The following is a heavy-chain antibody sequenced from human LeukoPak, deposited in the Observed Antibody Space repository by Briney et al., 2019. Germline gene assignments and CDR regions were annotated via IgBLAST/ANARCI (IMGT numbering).Heavy chain of an antibody. CDR1: GFTFSSYW. V-gene: IGHV3-21*01. D-gene: IGHD3-10*01. CDR3: ARDRFGAANY. CDR2: ISSSSSYI. J-gene: IGHJ4*02. Sequence: GGSLRLSCAASGFTFSSYWMNWVRQAPGKGLEWVSSISSSSSYIYYADSVKGRFTISRDNAKNSLYLQMNSLRAEDTAVYYCARDRFGAANYWGQGTLVTVSS.